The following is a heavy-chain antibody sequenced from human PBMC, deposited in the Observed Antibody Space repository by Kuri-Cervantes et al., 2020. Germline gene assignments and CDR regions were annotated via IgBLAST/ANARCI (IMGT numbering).Heavy chain of an antibody. J-gene: IGHJ4*02. CDR1: GFTFSNYW. CDR3: ARDLEGALDY. Sequence: GGSLRLSCAASGFTFSNYWMSWVRQAPGKGLEWVANINQDGSEKYYVDSVKGRFTVSRDNADSLLFLQMNGLRAEDTAVYYCARDLEGALDYWGQGTLVTVSS. D-gene: IGHD1-26*01. CDR2: INQDGSEK. V-gene: IGHV3-7*01.